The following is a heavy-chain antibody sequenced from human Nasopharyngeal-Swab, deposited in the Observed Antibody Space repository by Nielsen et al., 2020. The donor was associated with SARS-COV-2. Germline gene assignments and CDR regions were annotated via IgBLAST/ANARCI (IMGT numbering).Heavy chain of an antibody. J-gene: IGHJ3*02. Sequence: SETLSLTCTVSGGSISSGDYYWSWIRQHPGKGLEWIGYIYYSGSTYYNPSLKSRVTISVDTSKNQFSLKLSSVTAADTAVYYCARSDTAMGGAFDIWGQGTMVTVSS. CDR2: IYYSGST. D-gene: IGHD5-18*01. CDR1: GGSISSGDYY. V-gene: IGHV4-31*03. CDR3: ARSDTAMGGAFDI.